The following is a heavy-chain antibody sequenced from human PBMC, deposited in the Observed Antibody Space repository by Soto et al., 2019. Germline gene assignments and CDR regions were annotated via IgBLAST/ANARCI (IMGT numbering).Heavy chain of an antibody. V-gene: IGHV3-48*03. CDR1: GFTFSSYE. Sequence: ESGGGLVQPGGSLRLSCAASGFTFSSYEMNWVRQAPGKGLEWVSYISSSGSTIYYADSVKGRFTISRDNAKNSLYLQMNSLRAEDTAVYYCARESLYCSGGSCYSVGYYYYGMDVWGQGTTVTVSS. D-gene: IGHD2-15*01. J-gene: IGHJ6*02. CDR3: ARESLYCSGGSCYSVGYYYYGMDV. CDR2: ISSSGSTI.